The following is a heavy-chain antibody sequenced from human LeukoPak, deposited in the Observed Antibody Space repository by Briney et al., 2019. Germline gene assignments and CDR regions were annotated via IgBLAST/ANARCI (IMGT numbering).Heavy chain of an antibody. J-gene: IGHJ4*02. D-gene: IGHD3-22*01. Sequence: PGRSLRLSCAASGFTFSSYGMHWVRQAPGKGLEWVAVISYDGSNKYYADSVKGRFTISRDNSKNTLYLQMNSLRAEDTAVYYCAKPGPPTSEPDSSGYYFDYWGQGTLVTVSS. CDR1: GFTFSSYG. CDR2: ISYDGSNK. CDR3: AKPGPPTSEPDSSGYYFDY. V-gene: IGHV3-30*18.